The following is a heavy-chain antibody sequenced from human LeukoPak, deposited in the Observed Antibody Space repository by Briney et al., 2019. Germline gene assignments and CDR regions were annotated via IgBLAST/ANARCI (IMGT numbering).Heavy chain of an antibody. Sequence: GSLRLSCAASGFTFSSYAMRWVRQASGKGLVWVSHIDSDGSSTTYADSVKGRFTISRDNAKNTLYLQMNSLRADDTAVYYCARIGGSHLFDFWGQGTLVTVSS. V-gene: IGHV3-74*01. D-gene: IGHD1-26*01. J-gene: IGHJ4*02. CDR1: GFTFSSYA. CDR2: IDSDGSST. CDR3: ARIGGSHLFDF.